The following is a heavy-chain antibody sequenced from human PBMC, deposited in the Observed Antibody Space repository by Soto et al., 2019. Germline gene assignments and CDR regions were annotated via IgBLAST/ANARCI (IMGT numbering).Heavy chain of an antibody. CDR2: IYYSGST. D-gene: IGHD3-9*01. V-gene: IGHV4-30-4*01. Sequence: SETLSLTCTVSGGSISSGDYYWSWIRQPPGKGLEWIGYIYYSGSTYYNPSLKSRVTISVDTSKNQFSLKLSSVTAADTAVYYCRASYDILTGYISYYYYGMDVWGQGTTVTVSS. J-gene: IGHJ6*02. CDR3: RASYDILTGYISYYYYGMDV. CDR1: GGSISSGDYY.